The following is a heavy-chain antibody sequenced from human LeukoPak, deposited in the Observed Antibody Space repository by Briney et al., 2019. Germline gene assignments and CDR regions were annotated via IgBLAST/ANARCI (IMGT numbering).Heavy chain of an antibody. CDR3: ARDRAGAQSWVALDP. Sequence: GGSLRLSCAASGFTFSDYAMSWVRQAPGKGLEWVSTASYYVGKQYHADSVKGRFTISRDNFKNTLYLQMSSLRPEDTALYYCARDRAGAQSWVALDPWGQGTLVTVSS. CDR1: GFTFSDYA. V-gene: IGHV3-23*01. CDR2: ASYYVGKQ. J-gene: IGHJ5*02. D-gene: IGHD3-10*01.